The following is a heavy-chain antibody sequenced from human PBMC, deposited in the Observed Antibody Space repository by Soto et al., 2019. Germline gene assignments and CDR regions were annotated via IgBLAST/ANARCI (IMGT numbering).Heavy chain of an antibody. D-gene: IGHD2-2*01. V-gene: IGHV3-23*01. J-gene: IGHJ4*02. Sequence: GGSLRLSCAASGFTFSSYAMSWVHQAPGKGLEWVSAISGSGGSTYYADSVKGRFTISRDNSKNTLYLQMNSLRAEDTAVYYCAKNAPLDIVVVPAAIDYWGQGTLVTVSS. CDR3: AKNAPLDIVVVPAAIDY. CDR2: ISGSGGST. CDR1: GFTFSSYA.